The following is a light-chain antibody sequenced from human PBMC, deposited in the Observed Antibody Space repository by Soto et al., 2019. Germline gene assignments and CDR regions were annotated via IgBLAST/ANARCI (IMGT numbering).Light chain of an antibody. Sequence: QSALTQAASVSGSPGQSITISCTGTSSDVGGYNYVSWYQQHPGKAPKLMIYEVSNRPSGVSNRFSGSKSGNTASLTISGLQAEDEADYYCSSYTTSSTLYVFGTGIKLTVL. J-gene: IGLJ1*01. V-gene: IGLV2-14*01. CDR1: SSDVGGYNY. CDR3: SSYTTSSTLYV. CDR2: EVS.